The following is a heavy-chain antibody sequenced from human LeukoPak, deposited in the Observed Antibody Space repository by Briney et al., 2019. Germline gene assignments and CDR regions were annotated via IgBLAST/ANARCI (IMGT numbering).Heavy chain of an antibody. J-gene: IGHJ5*02. CDR1: GGSISSGGYY. D-gene: IGHD4-17*01. CDR3: ARYYSYGPTVTNGDFNWFDP. V-gene: IGHV4-31*03. Sequence: SQTLSLTCTVSGGSISSGGYYWSWVRQHPGKGLEWIEYIYYSGSTYYNPSLKSRVTISVDTSKNQFSLKLSSVTAADTAVYYCARYYSYGPTVTNGDFNWFDPWGQGTLVTVSS. CDR2: IYYSGST.